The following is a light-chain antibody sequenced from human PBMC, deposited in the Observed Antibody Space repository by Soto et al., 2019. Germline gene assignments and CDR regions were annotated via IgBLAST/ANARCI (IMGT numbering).Light chain of an antibody. CDR2: AAS. CDR3: EEDDYPRPFN. J-gene: IGKJ1*01. CDR1: QGIANF. V-gene: IGKV1-39*01. Sequence: DIQMTQSPSSLSASVGDRVTIACRASQGIANFLNWYQQKPGKAPKLLIYAASSLRSGVPSRFSGGGFGTDGTLSSSTLQPENFGIYAWEEDDYPRPFNVGHGT.